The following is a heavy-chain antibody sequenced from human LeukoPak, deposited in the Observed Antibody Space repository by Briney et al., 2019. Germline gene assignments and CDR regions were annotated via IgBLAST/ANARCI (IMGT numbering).Heavy chain of an antibody. J-gene: IGHJ4*02. CDR2: SSGNGGST. V-gene: IGHV3-64D*06. CDR1: GFTFSTLP. D-gene: IGHD6-19*01. Sequence: GGSLRLSCSASGFTFSTLPMHWVRQAPGKGLEYVSGSSGNGGSTYYADSAKGRFIISRDNSKNTLYLQMSSLRPEDTAVYYCVNQISGWVYWGQGTLVTVSP. CDR3: VNQISGWVY.